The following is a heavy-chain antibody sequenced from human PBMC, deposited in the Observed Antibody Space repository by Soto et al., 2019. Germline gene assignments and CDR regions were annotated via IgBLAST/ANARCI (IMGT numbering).Heavy chain of an antibody. CDR3: ARVHDYGDYFDY. Sequence: PSESVSLTCTVSGCSISSYYWSWIRQPPGKGLEWIGYIYYSGSTNYNPSLKSRVTISVDTSKNQFSLKLSSVTAADTAVYYCARVHDYGDYFDYWGQGTLVTVSS. D-gene: IGHD4-17*01. CDR1: GCSISSYY. CDR2: IYYSGST. J-gene: IGHJ4*02. V-gene: IGHV4-59*01.